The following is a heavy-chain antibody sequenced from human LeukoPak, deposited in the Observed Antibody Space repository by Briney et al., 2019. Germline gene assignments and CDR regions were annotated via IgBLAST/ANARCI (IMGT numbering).Heavy chain of an antibody. D-gene: IGHD2-15*01. Sequence: SETLSLTCTVSGGSISSSSYYWGWIRQPPGKGLEWIGSIYYSGSTYYNPPLKSRVTISVDTSKNQFSLKLSSVTAADTAVYYCVRHRGMVGPGRAYYFDYWGQGTLVTVSS. CDR1: GGSISSSSYY. J-gene: IGHJ4*02. V-gene: IGHV4-39*01. CDR2: IYYSGST. CDR3: VRHRGMVGPGRAYYFDY.